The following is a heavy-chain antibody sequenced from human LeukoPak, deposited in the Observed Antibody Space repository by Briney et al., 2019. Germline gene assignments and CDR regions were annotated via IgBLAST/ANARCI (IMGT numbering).Heavy chain of an antibody. CDR2: ISNSSSYI. D-gene: IGHD5-18*01. J-gene: IGHJ4*02. CDR1: GFTFSS. Sequence: GGSLRLSSAASGFTFSSMNWVRQAPGKGLEWVSSISNSSSYIYYADSVKGRFTISRDNAKNSLYLQMNSLRAEDTGVYYCARGGSGYSYGKIDSWGQGILVTVSS. V-gene: IGHV3-21*01. CDR3: ARGGSGYSYGKIDS.